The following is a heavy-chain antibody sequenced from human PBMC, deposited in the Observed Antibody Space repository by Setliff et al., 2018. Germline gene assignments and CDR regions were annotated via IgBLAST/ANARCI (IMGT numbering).Heavy chain of an antibody. Sequence: GASVKVSCKASGYTFTSYGISWVRQAPGQGLEWMGWISAYNGNTNYAQKLQGRVTMTTDTSTSTVFMELSTLSSEDTAVYYCAREVYDILTGYSYWYFDLWGRGTLVTVSS. CDR2: ISAYNGNT. V-gene: IGHV1-18*01. CDR3: AREVYDILTGYSYWYFDL. D-gene: IGHD3-9*01. CDR1: GYTFTSYG. J-gene: IGHJ2*01.